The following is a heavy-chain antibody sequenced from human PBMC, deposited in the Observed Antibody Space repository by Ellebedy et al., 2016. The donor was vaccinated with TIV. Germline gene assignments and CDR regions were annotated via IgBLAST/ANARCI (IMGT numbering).Heavy chain of an antibody. CDR2: INPNSGGT. Sequence: ASVKVSXKASGYTFTGYYMHWVRQAPGQGLEWMGWINPNSGGTNYAQKFQGRVTMTRDTSISTAYMELSRLRSDDTAVYYCARDGGYGGNSLYYFDYWGQGTLVTVSS. CDR1: GYTFTGYY. CDR3: ARDGGYGGNSLYYFDY. D-gene: IGHD4-23*01. V-gene: IGHV1-2*02. J-gene: IGHJ4*02.